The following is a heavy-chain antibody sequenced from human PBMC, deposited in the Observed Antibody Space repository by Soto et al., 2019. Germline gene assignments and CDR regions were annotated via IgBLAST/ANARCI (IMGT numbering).Heavy chain of an antibody. V-gene: IGHV3-23*01. D-gene: IGHD2-21*02. CDR3: GGNSAHTYTIDP. J-gene: IGHJ5*02. CDR2: ISSSGGST. Sequence: EVQLLESGGGLVQPGGSLRLSCAASGFTFSSYAMSWVRQAPGKGLEWVSTISSSGGSTHYADSVKGRFTISRDNSKNTRYLQMNSLRAEDTAVYYYGGNSAHTYTIDPWGQGTLVTVSS. CDR1: GFTFSSYA.